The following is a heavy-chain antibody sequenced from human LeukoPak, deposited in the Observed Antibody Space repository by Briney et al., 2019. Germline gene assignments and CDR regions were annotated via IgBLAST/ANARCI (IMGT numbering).Heavy chain of an antibody. V-gene: IGHV4-34*01. CDR1: GGSFSGYY. J-gene: IGHJ5*02. D-gene: IGHD4-17*01. CDR2: INHSGST. Sequence: SETLSLTCAVYGGSFSGYYWSWIRQPPGKGLEWIGEINHSGSTNYNPSLKSRVTISVDTSKNQFSLKLSSVTAADTAVYYCARGRRFTVTRGWFDPWGQGTLVTVSS. CDR3: ARGRRFTVTRGWFDP.